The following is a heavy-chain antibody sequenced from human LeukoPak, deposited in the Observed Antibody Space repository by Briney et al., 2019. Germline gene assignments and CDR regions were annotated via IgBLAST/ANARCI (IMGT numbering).Heavy chain of an antibody. CDR1: GYTFTSYY. CDR2: INRSGGST. V-gene: IGHV1-46*03. CDR3: ATLMAHLDY. Sequence: GASVKVSCKASGYTFTSYYMHWVRQAPGQGLEWMGIINRSGGSTSYAQKFQGRVTMTRDKSTSTVYMELSSLRSEDTAVFYCATLMAHLDYWGQGTLVTVSS. D-gene: IGHD2-8*01. J-gene: IGHJ4*02.